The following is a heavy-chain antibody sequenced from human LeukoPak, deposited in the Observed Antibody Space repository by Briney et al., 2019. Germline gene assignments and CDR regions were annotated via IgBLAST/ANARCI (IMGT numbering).Heavy chain of an antibody. V-gene: IGHV3-74*01. D-gene: IGHD3-22*01. CDR2: INTDGSST. CDR3: AKVGGYYYDSTGNTYFDY. Sequence: GGSLRLACAASGFTLRSYWMHWVRQAPGKGLVWVSRINTDGSSTTYADSVKGRFTISRDNAKNTLYLQMNSLRAEDTAVYYCAKVGGYYYDSTGNTYFDYWGQGTLVTVSS. J-gene: IGHJ4*02. CDR1: GFTLRSYW.